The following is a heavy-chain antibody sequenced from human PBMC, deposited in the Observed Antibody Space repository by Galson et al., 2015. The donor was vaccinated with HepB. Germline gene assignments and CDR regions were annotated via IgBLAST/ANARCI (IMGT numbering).Heavy chain of an antibody. CDR2: IKSKTDGGTT. Sequence: SLRLSCAASGFTFSNAWMNWVRQAPGKGLEWVGRIKSKTDGGTTDYAAPVKGRFTISRDASKNTLHLQMNSQKTEDTAVYYCTTDYQPLGIVGATWGQGALVTAPS. D-gene: IGHD1-26*01. V-gene: IGHV3-15*07. CDR3: TTDYQPLGIVGAT. CDR1: GFTFSNAW. J-gene: IGHJ5*02.